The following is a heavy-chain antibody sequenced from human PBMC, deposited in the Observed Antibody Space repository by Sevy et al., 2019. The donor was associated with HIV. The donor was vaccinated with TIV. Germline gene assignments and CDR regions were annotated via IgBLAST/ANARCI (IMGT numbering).Heavy chain of an antibody. CDR2: IWYDGSKK. CDR3: ARVRCMGGRCYSSYYYYGMDV. Sequence: GGSLRLSCAASGFTFSSYGMHWVRQAPGKGLEWVAVIWYDGSKKYYADSVKRRFTISRDNSKNTRYLQMNSLRAEDTAVCYCARVRCMGGRCYSSYYYYGMDVWGQGTTVTVSS. V-gene: IGHV3-33*01. CDR1: GFTFSSYG. J-gene: IGHJ6*02. D-gene: IGHD2-15*01.